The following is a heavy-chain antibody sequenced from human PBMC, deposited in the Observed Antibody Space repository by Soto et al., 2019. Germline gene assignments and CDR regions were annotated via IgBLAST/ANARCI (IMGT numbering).Heavy chain of an antibody. CDR3: TKEYIVGTTWGYFES. V-gene: IGHV3-30*18. J-gene: IGHJ4*02. CDR1: GFIFSTYG. CDR2: ISYDGSNE. D-gene: IGHD1-1*01. Sequence: QVKLVQSGGGVVQPGRSLRLSCVASGFIFSTYGMHWVRQLPGKALEWVAHISYDGSNEYYADSVKGRFTVTRDNAKNTLDLQMNGLKTEDTALYYCTKEYIVGTTWGYFESWGQGALVIVSS.